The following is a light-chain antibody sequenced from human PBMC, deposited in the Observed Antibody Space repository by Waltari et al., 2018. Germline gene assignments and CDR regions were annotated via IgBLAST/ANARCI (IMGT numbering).Light chain of an antibody. CDR2: AVS. J-gene: IGLJ2*01. CDR3: SSYAGSSKGV. V-gene: IGLV2-23*02. CDR1: SSDVGNYKR. Sequence: QSALTQPASVSGSPGQSITLSCTGTSSDVGNYKRVSWYQQHPGKAPKLMIYAVSKRPSGFSDRFSGSKSGDMASLTISGLQPEDEAEYFCSSYAGSSKGVFGGGTKVTVL.